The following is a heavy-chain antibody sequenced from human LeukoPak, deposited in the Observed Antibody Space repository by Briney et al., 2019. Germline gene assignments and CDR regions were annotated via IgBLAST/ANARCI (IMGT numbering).Heavy chain of an antibody. CDR1: GYTFTSYD. Sequence: ASVKVSCKASGYTFTSYDISWVRQATGQGLEWMGWVNPNSGNTGYAQKFQGRVTMTRNTSMSTAYMELSSLRSEDTAVYYCARDPPYDSSGYYYTGFDYWGQGTLVTVSS. CDR3: ARDPPYDSSGYYYTGFDY. J-gene: IGHJ4*02. D-gene: IGHD3-22*01. CDR2: VNPNSGNT. V-gene: IGHV1-8*01.